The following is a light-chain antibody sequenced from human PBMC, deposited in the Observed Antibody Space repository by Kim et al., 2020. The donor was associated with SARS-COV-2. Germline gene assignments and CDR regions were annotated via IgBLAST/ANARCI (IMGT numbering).Light chain of an antibody. Sequence: EIVMTQSPATLSVSPGERATLSCRASQSVSSNLAWYQQKPGQAPRLLIYGASTRATDIPARFSGSEPGTEFTLTISGLQSEDFAVYYCQQYHNWPRTFGQGTKVDIK. V-gene: IGKV3-15*01. CDR3: QQYHNWPRT. CDR2: GAS. J-gene: IGKJ1*01. CDR1: QSVSSN.